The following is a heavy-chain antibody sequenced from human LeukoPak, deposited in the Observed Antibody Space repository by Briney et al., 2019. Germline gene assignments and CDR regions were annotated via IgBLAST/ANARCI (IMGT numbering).Heavy chain of an antibody. CDR1: GFNFGDPA. CDR2: IRSKAYGGTT. V-gene: IGHV3-49*04. CDR3: TRGPRRLWLYYGMDV. D-gene: IGHD5-24*01. J-gene: IGHJ6*02. Sequence: GGSLRLSCTASGFNFGDPAMRWVRQAPGKGLEWIGFIRSKAYGGTTEYAETVKGRFNILRDDSKSIAYLQMNSLKAKDTAVYYCTRGPRRLWLYYGMDVWGQGTTVIVSS.